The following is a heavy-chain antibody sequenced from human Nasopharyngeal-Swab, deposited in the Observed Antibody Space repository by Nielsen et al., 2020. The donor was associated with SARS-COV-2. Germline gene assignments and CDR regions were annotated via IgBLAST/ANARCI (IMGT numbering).Heavy chain of an antibody. J-gene: IGHJ4*02. Sequence: GESLKISCAASGFNFSSYGMHWVRQAPGKGLEWVAVISYDGSNKYYADSVKGRFTISRDNSKNTLYLQMNSLRAEDTAVYYCARDYDSSGFDYWGQGTLVTVSS. CDR2: ISYDGSNK. V-gene: IGHV3-30*03. D-gene: IGHD3-22*01. CDR3: ARDYDSSGFDY. CDR1: GFNFSSYG.